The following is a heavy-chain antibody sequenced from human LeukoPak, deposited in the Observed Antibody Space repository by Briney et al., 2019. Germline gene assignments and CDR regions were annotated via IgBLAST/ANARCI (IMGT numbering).Heavy chain of an antibody. J-gene: IGHJ6*02. CDR2: IYPGDSDT. Sequence: GESLKISYRASGYSFPSNWIGWVRQMPGKGLEWMGIIYPGDSDTRYSPSFQGQVTISAAKSISTAYLQWSSLKAPDTAMYYCARLGTGYYYGMDVWGQGTTVTVSS. CDR1: GYSFPSNW. V-gene: IGHV5-51*01. CDR3: ARLGTGYYYGMDV. D-gene: IGHD2-8*02.